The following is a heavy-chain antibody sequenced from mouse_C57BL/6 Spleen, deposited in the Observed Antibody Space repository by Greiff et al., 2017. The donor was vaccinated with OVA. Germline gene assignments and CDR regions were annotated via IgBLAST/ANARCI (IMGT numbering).Heavy chain of an antibody. CDR1: GFNIKDYY. Sequence: EVQLQQSGAELVKPGASVKLSCTASGFNIKDYYMHWVKQRTEQGLEWIGRIDPEDGETKYAPQFPGKATITADTSSNTAYLQLSSLTSEDTAVYYCASNYGSTSPGYWGQGTTLTVSS. D-gene: IGHD1-1*01. V-gene: IGHV14-2*01. CDR2: IDPEDGET. CDR3: ASNYGSTSPGY. J-gene: IGHJ2*01.